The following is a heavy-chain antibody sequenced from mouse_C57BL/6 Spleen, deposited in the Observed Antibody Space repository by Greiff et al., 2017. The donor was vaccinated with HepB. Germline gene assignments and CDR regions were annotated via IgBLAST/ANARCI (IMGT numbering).Heavy chain of an antibody. CDR3: ASRVRGWFAY. V-gene: IGHV1-18*01. J-gene: IGHJ3*01. D-gene: IGHD2-2*01. Sequence: EVQLQQSGPELVKPGASVKIPCKASGYTFTDYNMDWVKQSHGKSLEWIGDINPNNGGTIYNQKFKGKATLTVDKSSSTAYMELRSLTSEDTAVYYCASRVRGWFAYWGQGTLVTVSA. CDR1: GYTFTDYN. CDR2: INPNNGGT.